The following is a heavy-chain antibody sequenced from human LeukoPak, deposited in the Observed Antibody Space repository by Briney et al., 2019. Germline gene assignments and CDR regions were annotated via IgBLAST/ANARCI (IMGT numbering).Heavy chain of an antibody. CDR3: ARVLPVAGGDDAFDI. CDR2: IYYSGKS. D-gene: IGHD6-19*01. V-gene: IGHV4-59*01. Sequence: TSETLSLTCTVSGAPISSYSWSWIRQPPGKGLECIGYIYYSGKSNYNPSLKSRVSISVDTSKDQFSLKVDSVTAADTAMYYCARVLPVAGGDDAFDIWGQGTMVTVSS. CDR1: GAPISSYS. J-gene: IGHJ3*02.